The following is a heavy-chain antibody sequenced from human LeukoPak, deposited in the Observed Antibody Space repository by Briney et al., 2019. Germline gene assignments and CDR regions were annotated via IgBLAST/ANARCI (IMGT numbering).Heavy chain of an antibody. CDR2: ISGGSGKT. Sequence: ASVKVSCKASGYTFTSYGISWVRQAPGQGLEWMGWISGGSGKTKNAQKFQGRVTITTDESTSTAYMELSSLRSEDTAVYYCARGEVGATFGYWGQGTLVTVSS. J-gene: IGHJ4*02. V-gene: IGHV1-18*01. D-gene: IGHD1-26*01. CDR1: GYTFTSYG. CDR3: ARGEVGATFGY.